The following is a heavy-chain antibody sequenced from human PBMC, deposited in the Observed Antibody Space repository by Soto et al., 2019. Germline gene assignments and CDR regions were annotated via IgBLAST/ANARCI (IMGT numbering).Heavy chain of an antibody. V-gene: IGHV3-23*01. Sequence: EVQLLDSGGDLLQPGGSLRLSCAASGFTFNNYDMSWVRQAPGKGLEWVSTLSDTTYYADSVRGRFTISRDTSGSTLYLQMHSLGVDVTAVYYCARSLGPSRHFFDHWGQGTLVTVSS. CDR1: GFTFNNYD. CDR3: ARSLGPSRHFFDH. J-gene: IGHJ4*02. D-gene: IGHD3-16*01. CDR2: LSDTT.